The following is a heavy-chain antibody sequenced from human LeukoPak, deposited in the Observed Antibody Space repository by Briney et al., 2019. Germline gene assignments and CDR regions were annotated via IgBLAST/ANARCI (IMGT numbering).Heavy chain of an antibody. Sequence: GASVKVSCKASGYIFTSYYMHWVRQAPGQGLEWMGIINPSGGSTSYAQKFQGRVTMTRDTSTSTAYMELSSLRSEDTAVYYCARGVVVAATPGLPNNWFDPWGQGTLVTVSS. CDR1: GYIFTSYY. V-gene: IGHV1-46*01. CDR2: INPSGGST. D-gene: IGHD2-15*01. CDR3: ARGVVVAATPGLPNNWFDP. J-gene: IGHJ5*02.